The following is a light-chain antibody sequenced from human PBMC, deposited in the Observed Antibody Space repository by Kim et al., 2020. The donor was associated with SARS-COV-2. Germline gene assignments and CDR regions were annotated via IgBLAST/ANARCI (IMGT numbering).Light chain of an antibody. CDR2: KAS. J-gene: IGKJ1*01. CDR1: QSVNFR. CDR3: QQFDTFWT. Sequence: SAFVGERVTITCRASQSVNFRVAWYQQKPGKAPRLLIYKASTLQSGVPSRFSGSGSGTEFTLTISSLQPADVATYLCQQFDTFWTFGQGTKVDIK. V-gene: IGKV1-5*03.